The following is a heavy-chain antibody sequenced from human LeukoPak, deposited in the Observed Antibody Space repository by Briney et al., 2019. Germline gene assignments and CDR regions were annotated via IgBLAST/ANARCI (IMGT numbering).Heavy chain of an antibody. D-gene: IGHD3-10*01. CDR2: IYYSGST. Sequence: SETLSLTCTVSGGSVSSGSYYWSWIRQPPGKGLEWIGCIYYSGSTNYNPSLKSRVTISVDTSKNQFSLKLSSVTAADTAVYYCAREKVLLWFGESTNNWFDPWGQGTLVTVSS. CDR3: AREKVLLWFGESTNNWFDP. J-gene: IGHJ5*02. CDR1: GGSVSSGSYY. V-gene: IGHV4-61*01.